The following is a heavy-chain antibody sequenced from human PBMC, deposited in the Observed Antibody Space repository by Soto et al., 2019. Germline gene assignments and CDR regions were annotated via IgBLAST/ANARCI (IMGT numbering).Heavy chain of an antibody. CDR3: PADSFIPTTRALLAY. Sequence: GGSLRLSCAASGFTFSNPWMSWVRQAPGKGLEWVGRIKSKAAGGTTDFAEPVKGRFAISRDDSYSMVYLQMNSLKTEDTAFYYCPADSFIPTTRALLAYWGKGPLVPVSP. D-gene: IGHD2-21*01. CDR2: IKSKAAGGTT. CDR1: GFTFSNPW. V-gene: IGHV3-15*01. J-gene: IGHJ4*02.